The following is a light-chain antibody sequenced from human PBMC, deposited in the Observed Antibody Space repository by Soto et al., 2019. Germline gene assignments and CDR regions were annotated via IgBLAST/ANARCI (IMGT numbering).Light chain of an antibody. V-gene: IGLV2-14*03. CDR3: ISYTDRQSYL. CDR2: AVS. Sequence: QSALTQPASVSGSPGQSTTISCSGTSSDIGSYNHVAWYQQFPGKSPKLMIYAVSDRPSGVSDRFSGSKSGITASLTISGLQTEDEADYYCISYTDRQSYLFGTGTKVTVL. J-gene: IGLJ1*01. CDR1: SSDIGSYNH.